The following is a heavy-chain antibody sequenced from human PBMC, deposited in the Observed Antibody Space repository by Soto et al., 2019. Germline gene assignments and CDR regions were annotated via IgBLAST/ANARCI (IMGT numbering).Heavy chain of an antibody. CDR1: GGSFSGYY. CDR2: INHSGST. V-gene: IGHV4-34*01. D-gene: IGHD6-13*01. J-gene: IGHJ6*02. Sequence: PSETLSLTCAVYGGSFSGYYWSWIRQPPGKGLEWIGEINHSGSTNYNPSLKSRVTISVDTSKNQFSLKLSSVTAADTAVYYCARGGIAAAGTWRRYYYYGMDVWGQGTTVTVSS. CDR3: ARGGIAAAGTWRRYYYYGMDV.